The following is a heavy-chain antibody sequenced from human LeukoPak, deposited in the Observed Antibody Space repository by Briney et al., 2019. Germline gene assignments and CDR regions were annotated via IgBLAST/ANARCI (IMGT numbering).Heavy chain of an antibody. CDR1: GYSFTSNY. Sequence: ASVKVSCNVSGYSFTSNYIHWVRQAPAQGLEWMGMIYPRDGSTSYAQRFQDRVTVTRDTSTSTVHMELSGLRSEDTAVYYCARDQEGFDYWGQGTLVTVSS. CDR3: ARDQEGFDY. J-gene: IGHJ4*02. V-gene: IGHV1-46*01. CDR2: IYPRDGST.